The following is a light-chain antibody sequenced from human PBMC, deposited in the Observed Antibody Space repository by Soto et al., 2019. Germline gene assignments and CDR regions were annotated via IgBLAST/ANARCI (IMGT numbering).Light chain of an antibody. V-gene: IGKV1-39*01. CDR1: QNINNY. CDR2: DAS. CDR3: QQSYSTPWG. Sequence: DIQMTQSPSSLSASVGDRVTITCQASQNINNYLNWYQQKPGRAPKLLIYDASNLEAGVPSRFRGSGSGTDFTLTISSLQPEDFATYYCQQSYSTPWGFGQGTKVDIK. J-gene: IGKJ1*01.